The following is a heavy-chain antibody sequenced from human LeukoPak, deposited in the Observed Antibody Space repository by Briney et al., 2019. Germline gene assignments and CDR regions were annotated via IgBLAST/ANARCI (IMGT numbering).Heavy chain of an antibody. D-gene: IGHD3-22*01. CDR3: ARGYYYDSSGYTPPHFDY. V-gene: IGHV4-4*02. J-gene: IGHJ4*02. CDR2: IYHSGST. CDR1: GGSISSSNW. Sequence: SETLSITCAVSGGSISSSNWWSWVRQPPGKGLEWIGEIYHSGSTNYNPSLKSRVTISVDKSKNQFSLKLSSVTAADTAVYYCARGYYYDSSGYTPPHFDYWGQGTLVTVSS.